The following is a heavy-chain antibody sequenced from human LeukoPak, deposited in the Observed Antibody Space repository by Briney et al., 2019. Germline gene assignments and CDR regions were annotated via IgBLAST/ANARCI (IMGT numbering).Heavy chain of an antibody. CDR1: GFTFSSYA. CDR3: AKRLQYSSGWYYFGY. V-gene: IGHV3-23*01. D-gene: IGHD6-19*01. J-gene: IGHJ4*02. Sequence: PGGSLRLSCAASGFTFSSYAMSWVRQAPGKGLEWVSAISGSGGSTYYADSVKGRFTISRDNSKNTLYLQMNSLRAEDTAVYYCAKRLQYSSGWYYFGYWGQGTLVTVSS. CDR2: ISGSGGST.